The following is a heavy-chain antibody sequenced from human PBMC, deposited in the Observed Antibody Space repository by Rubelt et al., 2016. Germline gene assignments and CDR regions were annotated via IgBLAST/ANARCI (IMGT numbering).Heavy chain of an antibody. D-gene: IGHD6-19*01. V-gene: IGHV3-33*01. CDR1: GFTFSSYG. CDR3: ATDPVEYSSGWSDY. CDR2: IWYDGSNK. J-gene: IGHJ4*02. Sequence: QVQLVESGGGVVQPGRSLRLSCAASGFTFSSYGMHWVRQAPGKGLEWVAVIWYDGSNKYYADSVKGRFTISRDNSKNTLYLQMNSLRAEDTAVYYCATDPVEYSSGWSDYWGQGTLVTVSS.